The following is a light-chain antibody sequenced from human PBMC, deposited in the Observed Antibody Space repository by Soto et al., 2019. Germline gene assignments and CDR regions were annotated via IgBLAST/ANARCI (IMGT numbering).Light chain of an antibody. CDR2: DAS. J-gene: IGKJ1*01. V-gene: IGKV1-5*01. Sequence: DSQMTQSPSAQSAFVGDRVTISSRASQSVNSWLAWYQQRPGKAPKLLIYDASTLESGVPSRFSGSGSGTEFTLTISSLQPEDFATYYCQQFHSFSRTFGQGTKVDIK. CDR1: QSVNSW. CDR3: QQFHSFSRT.